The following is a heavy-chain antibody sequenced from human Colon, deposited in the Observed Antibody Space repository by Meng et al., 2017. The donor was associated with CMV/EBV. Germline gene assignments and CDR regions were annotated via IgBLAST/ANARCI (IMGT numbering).Heavy chain of an antibody. V-gene: IGHV3-74*03. CDR3: ARDRNWISDY. CDR1: GFTFSSDV. J-gene: IGHJ4*02. CDR2: ISHDGTIT. D-gene: IGHD1-1*01. Sequence: GESLEISCAASGFTFSSDVMHWVRQAPGKGLVWVARISHDGTITTYVDSVKGRFTISRDNARNTLYLQMNSLRAEDTAVYYCARDRNWISDYWGRGTLVTVSS.